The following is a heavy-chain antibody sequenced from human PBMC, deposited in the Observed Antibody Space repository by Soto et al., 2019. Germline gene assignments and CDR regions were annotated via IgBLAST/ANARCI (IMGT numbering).Heavy chain of an antibody. CDR3: ARQASRGWSILDY. CDR1: GGSISRYW. J-gene: IGHJ4*02. D-gene: IGHD6-19*01. CDR2: IYYSGST. V-gene: IGHV4-59*08. Sequence: SETLSLTCTASGGSISRYWWRWIRQPPGKGLEWIGHIYYSGSTNYNPSLKSRVTISVDTSKNQVSLKLNSLTAADTAVYYCARQASRGWSILDYWGQGTLVSVSS.